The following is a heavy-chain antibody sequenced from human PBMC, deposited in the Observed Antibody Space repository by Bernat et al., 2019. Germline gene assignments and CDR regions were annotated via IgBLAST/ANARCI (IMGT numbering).Heavy chain of an antibody. Sequence: QVQLVESGGGVVQPGRSLRLSCAASGFTFSSYGMHWVRQAPGKGLEWVAVIWYDGSNKYYADSVKGRFTISRDNAKNSLYLQMNSLRDEDTAVYYCARDRITMVRGELDYWGQGTLVTVSS. CDR1: GFTFSSYG. V-gene: IGHV3-33*01. CDR2: IWYDGSNK. J-gene: IGHJ4*02. D-gene: IGHD3-10*01. CDR3: ARDRITMVRGELDY.